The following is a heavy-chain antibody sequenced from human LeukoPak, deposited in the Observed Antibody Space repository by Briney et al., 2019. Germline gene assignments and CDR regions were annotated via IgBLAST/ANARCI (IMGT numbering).Heavy chain of an antibody. CDR1: GGSISSYY. CDR2: IYTSGST. CDR3: AKDLDYYYGSGSYLAGRGDFDY. Sequence: PSETLSLTCTVSGGSISSYYWSWIRQPAGKGLEWIGRIYTSGSTNYNPSLKSQVTMSVDTSKNQFSLKLSSVTAADTAVYYCAKDLDYYYGSGSYLAGRGDFDYWGQGTLVTVSS. J-gene: IGHJ4*02. V-gene: IGHV4-4*07. D-gene: IGHD3-10*01.